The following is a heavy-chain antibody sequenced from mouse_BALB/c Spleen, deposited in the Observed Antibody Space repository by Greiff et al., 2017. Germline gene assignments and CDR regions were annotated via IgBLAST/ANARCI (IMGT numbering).Heavy chain of an antibody. J-gene: IGHJ1*01. CDR3: ARWKYRDWYFDV. CDR1: GYSITSDYA. D-gene: IGHD5-1-1*01. V-gene: IGHV3-2*02. CDR2: ISYSGST. Sequence: EVQGVESGPGLVKPSQSLSLTCTVTGYSITSDYAWNWIRQFPGNNLEWMGYISYSGSTSYNPSLKSRISITRDTSKNQFFLQLNSVTTEDTATYYCARWKYRDWYFDVWGAGTTVTVSS.